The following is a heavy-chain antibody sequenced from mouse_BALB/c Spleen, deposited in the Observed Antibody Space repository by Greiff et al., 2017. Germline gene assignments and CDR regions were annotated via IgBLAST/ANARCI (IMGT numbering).Heavy chain of an antibody. D-gene: IGHD2-4*01. CDR2: IDPENGDT. V-gene: IGHV14-4*02. CDR1: GFNIKDYY. CDR3: MITTGAMDY. Sequence: DVKLQESGAELVRSGASVKLSCTASGFNIKDYYMHWVKQRPEQGLEWIGWIDPENGDTEYAPKFQGKATMTADTSSNTAYLQLSSLTSEDTAVYYAMITTGAMDYWGQGTSVTVSS. J-gene: IGHJ4*01.